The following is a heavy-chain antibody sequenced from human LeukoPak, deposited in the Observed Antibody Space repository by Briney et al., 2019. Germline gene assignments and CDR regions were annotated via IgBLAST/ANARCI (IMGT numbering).Heavy chain of an antibody. D-gene: IGHD3-9*01. CDR2: IYHSGST. J-gene: IGHJ4*02. Sequence: SETLSLTCAVSGVSISSGGYSWSWIRQPPGKGLEWIGYIYHSGSTYYNPSLKSRVTISVDRSKNQFSLKLSSVTAADTAVYYCARGGKIGYYDILTGFSPYYFDYWGQGTLVTVSS. CDR1: GVSISSGGYS. V-gene: IGHV4-30-2*01. CDR3: ARGGKIGYYDILTGFSPYYFDY.